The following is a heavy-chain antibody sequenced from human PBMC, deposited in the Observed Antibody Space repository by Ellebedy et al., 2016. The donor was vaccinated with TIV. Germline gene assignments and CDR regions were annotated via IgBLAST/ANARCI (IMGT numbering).Heavy chain of an antibody. CDR3: AKVRGLELLPSHDAFDI. D-gene: IGHD1-7*01. CDR2: ISWNSGSI. V-gene: IGHV3-9*01. CDR1: GFTFADYA. J-gene: IGHJ3*02. Sequence: GGSLRLSXAASGFTFADYAMHWVRQAPGKGLEWVSGISWNSGSIGYADSVKGRFTISRDNAKNSLYLQMNSLRAEDTALYYCAKVRGLELLPSHDAFDIWGQGTMVTVSS.